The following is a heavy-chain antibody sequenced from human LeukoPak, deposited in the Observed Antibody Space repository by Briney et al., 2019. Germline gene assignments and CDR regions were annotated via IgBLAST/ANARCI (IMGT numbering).Heavy chain of an antibody. V-gene: IGHV3-23*01. CDR3: AKDRVGATSRILHY. CDR1: GFTFSSHA. D-gene: IGHD1-26*01. J-gene: IGHJ4*02. Sequence: GGSLRLSCAPSGFTFSSHAMSWVRQAPGKGLEWVSAISGSGGSTYYADSVKGRFTISRDNSKNTLYLQMNSLRAEDTAVYYCAKDRVGATSRILHYWGQGTLVTVSS. CDR2: ISGSGGST.